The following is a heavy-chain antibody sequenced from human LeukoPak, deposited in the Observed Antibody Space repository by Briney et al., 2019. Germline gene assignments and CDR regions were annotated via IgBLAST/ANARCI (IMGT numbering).Heavy chain of an antibody. CDR2: IYYSGST. CDR1: GGSFSGYY. J-gene: IGHJ4*02. CDR3: ARHVEDADTLYLDH. Sequence: SETLSLTCAVYGGSFSGYYWGWIRQPPGKGLEWIGSIYYSGSTYYNPSLKSRVTMSTDTSKNQFSLKLSSVTAADTAVYYCARHVEDADTLYLDHWGQGTLVTVSS. D-gene: IGHD5-24*01. V-gene: IGHV4-39*01.